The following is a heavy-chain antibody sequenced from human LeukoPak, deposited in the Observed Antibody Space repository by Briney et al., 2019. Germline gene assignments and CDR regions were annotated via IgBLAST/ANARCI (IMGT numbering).Heavy chain of an antibody. Sequence: SETLSLTCAVYGGSFSGYYWSWIRQPPGKGLEWIGEINHSGSTNYNPSLKSRVTISVDTSKNQFSLKLSSVTAADTAVYYCARAWSDYYNWFDPWGQGTLVTVSS. CDR2: INHSGST. J-gene: IGHJ5*02. V-gene: IGHV4-34*01. CDR3: ARAWSDYYNWFDP. CDR1: GGSFSGYY. D-gene: IGHD2-21*02.